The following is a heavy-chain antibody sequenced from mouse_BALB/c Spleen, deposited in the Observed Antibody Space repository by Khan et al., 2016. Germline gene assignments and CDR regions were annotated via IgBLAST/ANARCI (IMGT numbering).Heavy chain of an antibody. CDR3: ASLTGTIAY. D-gene: IGHD4-1*01. V-gene: IGHV7-3*02. CDR1: GFTFTDYY. Sequence: EVELVESGGGLVQTGGSLRLSCATSGFTFTDYYMTWVRQPPGKALEWLGFIRNKAGGYTTEYSASVNGRFTISRDNSQSILYLQMNTLRAEDSATYYCASLTGTIAYWGQGTLVTVSA. J-gene: IGHJ3*01. CDR2: IRNKAGGYTT.